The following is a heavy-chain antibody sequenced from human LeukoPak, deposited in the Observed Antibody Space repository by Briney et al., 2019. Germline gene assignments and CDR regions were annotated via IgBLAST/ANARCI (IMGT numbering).Heavy chain of an antibody. V-gene: IGHV3-30-3*01. CDR3: ARDEAYYDTSGSFYYYIMDV. Sequence: PGGSLRLSCAASGFTFSMYWMNWVRQSPGKGLEWVAFISFDGNNKYYADSVKGRFTISRDDSKNTLYLQMSSLRADDTALYYCARDEAYYDTSGSFYYYIMDVWGQGTTVTVSS. D-gene: IGHD3-22*01. J-gene: IGHJ6*02. CDR2: ISFDGNNK. CDR1: GFTFSMYW.